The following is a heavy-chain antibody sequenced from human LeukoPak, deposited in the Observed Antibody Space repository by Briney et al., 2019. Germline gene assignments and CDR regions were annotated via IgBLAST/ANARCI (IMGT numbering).Heavy chain of an antibody. Sequence: GGSLRPSCAASGFTFDDYTMHWVHQAPGKGLEWVSLISWDGGSTYYADSVKGRFTISRDNSKNSLYLQMNSLRTEDTALYYCAKDKGGGYSSSWYYFDYWGQGTLVTVSS. D-gene: IGHD6-13*01. CDR2: ISWDGGST. CDR1: GFTFDDYT. J-gene: IGHJ4*02. V-gene: IGHV3-43*01. CDR3: AKDKGGGYSSSWYYFDY.